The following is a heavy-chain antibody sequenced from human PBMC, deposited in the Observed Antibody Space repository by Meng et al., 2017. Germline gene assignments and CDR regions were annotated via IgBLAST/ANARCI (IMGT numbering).Heavy chain of an antibody. D-gene: IGHD1-26*01. CDR3: ARGSYSFDS. Sequence: QLQQSGPGLVKPSQTLSLICAISGASVSSNSAAWSWIRQSPSRGLEWLGRAYYRSKWYHDYAESVKSRISIDPDTSKNQFSLQLRSVTPEDSAVYYCARGSYSFDSWGQRTLVTVSS. J-gene: IGHJ4*02. V-gene: IGHV6-1*01. CDR1: GASVSSNSAA. CDR2: AYYRSKWYH.